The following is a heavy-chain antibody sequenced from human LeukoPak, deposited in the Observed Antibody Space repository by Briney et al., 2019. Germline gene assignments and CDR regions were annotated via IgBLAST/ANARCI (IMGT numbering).Heavy chain of an antibody. V-gene: IGHV3-11*06. CDR3: ARHDLMITFGGVTPLDAFDI. D-gene: IGHD3-16*01. CDR2: ISSSSSCT. Sequence: GGSLRLSCAASGFTFSDYYMSWIRQAPGKGLEWVSYISSSSSCTNYADSVKGRFTISRDNPKNPLYLQMNSLRAEDTAVYYCARHDLMITFGGVTPLDAFDIWGQGTMVTVSS. CDR1: GFTFSDYY. J-gene: IGHJ3*02.